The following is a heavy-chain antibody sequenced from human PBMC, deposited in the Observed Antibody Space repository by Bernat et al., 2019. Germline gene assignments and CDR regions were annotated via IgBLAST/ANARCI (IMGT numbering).Heavy chain of an antibody. CDR3: ARQYSGSYYGWFDP. V-gene: IGHV3-66*04. CDR2: MYSGSST. J-gene: IGHJ5*02. Sequence: SRRLSCAASEFTVSSNYMSWVRQAPGKGLEWVSVMYSGSSTYYADSVKGRFTISRDNSKNTLYLQMNSLRAEDTAVYYCARQYSGSYYGWFDPWGHGAPVTV. CDR1: EFTVSSNY. D-gene: IGHD1-26*01.